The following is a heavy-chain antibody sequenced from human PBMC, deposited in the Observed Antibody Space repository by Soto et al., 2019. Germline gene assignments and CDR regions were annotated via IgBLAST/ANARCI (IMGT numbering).Heavy chain of an antibody. CDR3: AKGAINNLTYIAY. CDR1: GFTFSTYA. J-gene: IGHJ4*02. D-gene: IGHD1-1*01. V-gene: IGHV3-23*01. CDR2: ISGSGGST. Sequence: VGSLRLSCAASGFTFSTYAMSWVRQAPGKGLEWVSAISGSGGSTYYTDSVKGRFTISRDNSESTLYLQVNSLRADDTAMYYCAKGAINNLTYIAYWGQGTLVTVSS.